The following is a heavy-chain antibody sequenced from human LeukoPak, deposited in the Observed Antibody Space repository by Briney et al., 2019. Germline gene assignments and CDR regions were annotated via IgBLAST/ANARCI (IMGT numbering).Heavy chain of an antibody. CDR1: GYTFSSYT. D-gene: IGHD3-22*01. V-gene: IGHV1-69*05. Sequence: SVKVSRKASGYTFSSYTISWVRQAPGQGLEWMGGIIPIFGTANYAQKFQGRVTITTDESTSTAYMELSSLRSEDTAVYYCATYYYDSSGYYYRYEYFQHWGQGTLVTVSS. CDR3: ATYYYDSSGYYYRYEYFQH. J-gene: IGHJ1*01. CDR2: IIPIFGTA.